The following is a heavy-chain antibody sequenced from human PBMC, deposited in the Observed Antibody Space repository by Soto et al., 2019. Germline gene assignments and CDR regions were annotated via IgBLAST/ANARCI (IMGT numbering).Heavy chain of an antibody. CDR3: ARVYYDSSCYYQQMRLTFYI. CDR1: GFTFSSYA. Sequence: LRLSCAASGFTFSSYAMSWVRQAPGKGLEWVSVISDSGGNTYYADSVKGRFTISRDNSKNTLYLQMNSLRAEDTAVYYCARVYYDSSCYYQQMRLTFYICGQGTMVTVSS. J-gene: IGHJ3*02. V-gene: IGHV3-23*01. CDR2: ISDSGGNT. D-gene: IGHD3-22*01.